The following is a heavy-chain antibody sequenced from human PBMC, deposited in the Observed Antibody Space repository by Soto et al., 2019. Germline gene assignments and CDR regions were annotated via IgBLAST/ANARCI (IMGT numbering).Heavy chain of an antibody. D-gene: IGHD1-7*01. Sequence: QAQLVESGGGVVQPGRSLRLSCAASEFTFNTYAMHWVRQAPGKGLEWVAVIAYDGNDKYYADSVKGRFTISRDNSKNALYLQMNTLRPEDTAMYYCARDVGNYVPYYYGIDVWGQGSKVTVSS. J-gene: IGHJ6*02. CDR2: IAYDGNDK. CDR1: EFTFNTYA. CDR3: ARDVGNYVPYYYGIDV. V-gene: IGHV3-30*03.